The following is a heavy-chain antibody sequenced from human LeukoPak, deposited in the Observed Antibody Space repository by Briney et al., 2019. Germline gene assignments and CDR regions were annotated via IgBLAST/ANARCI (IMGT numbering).Heavy chain of an antibody. CDR1: GGSFSGYY. J-gene: IGHJ4*02. CDR3: ARDLYYDFWSGYYGV. CDR2: INHSGST. Sequence: ETLSLTCAVYGGSFSGYYWSWIRQPPGKGLEWIGEINHSGSTNYNPSLKSRVTISVDTSKNQFSLKLSSVTAADTAVYYCARDLYYDFWSGYYGVWSQGTLVTVSS. V-gene: IGHV4-34*01. D-gene: IGHD3-3*01.